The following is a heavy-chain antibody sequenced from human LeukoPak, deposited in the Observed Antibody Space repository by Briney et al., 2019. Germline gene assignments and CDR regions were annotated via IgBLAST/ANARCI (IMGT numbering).Heavy chain of an antibody. D-gene: IGHD3-10*01. J-gene: IGHJ4*02. CDR1: GFTFSSYA. CDR3: AKGGDTYYYGSGSYYALDY. V-gene: IGHV3-30-3*01. CDR2: ISYDGSNK. Sequence: QSGGSLRLSCAASGFTFSSYAMHWVRQAPGKGLEWVAVISYDGSNKYYADSVKGRFTISRDSSKNTLYLQMNSLRAEDTAVYYCAKGGDTYYYGSGSYYALDYWGQGTLVTVSS.